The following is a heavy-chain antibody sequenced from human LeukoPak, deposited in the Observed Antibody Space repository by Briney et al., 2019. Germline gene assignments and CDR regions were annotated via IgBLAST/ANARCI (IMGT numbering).Heavy chain of an antibody. Sequence: GGSLRLSCAASGFTFSSYAMSWVRQAPGKGLEWVSAISGSGGSTYYADSVKGRFTISRDNSKNTLYLQMNCLRAEDTAVYYCAKGIVGATRKINFFDYWGQGTLVTVSS. J-gene: IGHJ4*02. CDR1: GFTFSSYA. D-gene: IGHD1-26*01. CDR2: ISGSGGST. V-gene: IGHV3-23*01. CDR3: AKGIVGATRKINFFDY.